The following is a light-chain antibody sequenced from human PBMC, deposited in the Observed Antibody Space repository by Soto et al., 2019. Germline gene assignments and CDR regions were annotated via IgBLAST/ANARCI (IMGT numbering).Light chain of an antibody. CDR1: QSVSSN. V-gene: IGKV3-15*01. CDR2: GAS. CDR3: QQYHNWPAYT. Sequence: EIVMTQSPATLSVSPGERATLSCRASQSVSSNLAWYQQKPGQAPRLLIYGASTRATGIPARFSGSGSGTEFTLNISSLQSEDFAVYYYQQYHNWPAYTFGQGTKLEIK. J-gene: IGKJ2*01.